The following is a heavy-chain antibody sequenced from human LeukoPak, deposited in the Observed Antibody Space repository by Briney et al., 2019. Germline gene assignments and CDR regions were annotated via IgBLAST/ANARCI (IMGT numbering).Heavy chain of an antibody. D-gene: IGHD6-19*01. CDR3: ARGVAGDYIMSKYYFFYMDV. CDR2: IIQDGSDK. J-gene: IGHJ6*03. Sequence: PGGSLRLSCGVSGFSLSGYWMSWVRQTPGKGLEWVANIIQDGSDKYYVDSVKGRFTISRDNAKNSLHLQMNSLKAEDTAVYYCARGVAGDYIMSKYYFFYMDVWGKGTTVTVSS. CDR1: GFSLSGYW. V-gene: IGHV3-7*01.